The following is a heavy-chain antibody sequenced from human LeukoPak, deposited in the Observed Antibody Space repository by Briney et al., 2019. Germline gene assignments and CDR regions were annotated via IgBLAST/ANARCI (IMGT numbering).Heavy chain of an antibody. J-gene: IGHJ4*02. D-gene: IGHD3-22*01. CDR3: AREPATYDSGGDTSGYFDY. CDR1: GGSISSSGDY. Sequence: PSETLSLTCTVSGGSISSSGDYWAWIRQPPGKRLEWIGTIHYSGRTYYHPSLKSRLTLSVDTSKNKFSLKLSSVTAADAAVYFCAREPATYDSGGDTSGYFDYWGQGTRVPVSS. CDR2: IHYSGRT. V-gene: IGHV4-39*07.